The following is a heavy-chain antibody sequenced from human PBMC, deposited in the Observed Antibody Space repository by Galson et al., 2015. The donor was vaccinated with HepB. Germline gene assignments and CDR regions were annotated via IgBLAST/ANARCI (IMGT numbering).Heavy chain of an antibody. D-gene: IGHD3-22*01. J-gene: IGHJ4*02. CDR2: ISAYNGNT. Sequence: SVKVSCKASGYTFTSYGISWVRQAPGQGLEWMGWISAYNGNTNYAQKLQGRVTMTTDTSTSTAYMELKSLRSDDTAVYYCARGPYYYDSSGYYPYWGQGTLVTVSS. V-gene: IGHV1-18*04. CDR3: ARGPYYYDSSGYYPY. CDR1: GYTFTSYG.